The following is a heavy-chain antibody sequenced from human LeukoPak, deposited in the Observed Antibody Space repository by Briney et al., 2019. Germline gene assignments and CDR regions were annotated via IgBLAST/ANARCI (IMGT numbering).Heavy chain of an antibody. CDR3: ARLRIVGAPQTGGDY. J-gene: IGHJ4*02. V-gene: IGHV4-34*01. CDR1: GGSFSGYY. D-gene: IGHD1-26*01. Sequence: PSETLSLTCAVYGGSFSGYYWSWIRQPPGKGLEWIGEINHSGSTNYNPSLKSRVTISVDTSKNQFSLKLSSVTAADTAVYYCARLRIVGAPQTGGDYWGQGTLVTVSS. CDR2: INHSGST.